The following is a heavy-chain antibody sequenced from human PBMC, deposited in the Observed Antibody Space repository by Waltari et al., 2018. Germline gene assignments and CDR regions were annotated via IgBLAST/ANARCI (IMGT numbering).Heavy chain of an antibody. CDR1: GYSFTSYW. CDR2: IKPGDSDT. CDR3: ARLSYYDFWSGYYSGSPDY. Sequence: EVQLVQSGAEVKKPGESLNISCRGSGYSFTSYWIGWVRQMPGKGLEWMGIIKPGDSDTRYSPSFQGQVTISADKSISTAYLQWSSLKASDTAMYYCARLSYYDFWSGYYSGSPDYWGQGTLVTVSS. D-gene: IGHD3-3*01. V-gene: IGHV5-51*03. J-gene: IGHJ4*02.